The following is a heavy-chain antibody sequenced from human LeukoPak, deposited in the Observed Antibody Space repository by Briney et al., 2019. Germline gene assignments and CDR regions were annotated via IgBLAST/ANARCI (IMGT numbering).Heavy chain of an antibody. CDR3: ARGLSNYYDSIPLEAPSVTQESQVLDAFDI. CDR2: IYTSGST. J-gene: IGHJ3*02. CDR1: GGSISSYY. Sequence: KTSETLSLTCTVSGGSISSYYWSWIRQPARKGLEWIGRIYTSGSTNYNPSLKSRVTISVDTSKNQFSLKLSSVTAADTAVYYCARGLSNYYDSIPLEAPSVTQESQVLDAFDIWGQGTMVTVSS. D-gene: IGHD3-22*01. V-gene: IGHV4-4*07.